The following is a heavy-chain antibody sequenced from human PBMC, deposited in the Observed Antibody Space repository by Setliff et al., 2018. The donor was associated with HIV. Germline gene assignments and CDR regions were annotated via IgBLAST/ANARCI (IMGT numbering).Heavy chain of an antibody. CDR3: AVNYDSSGYYGRHFDY. J-gene: IGHJ4*02. V-gene: IGHV1-69*13. D-gene: IGHD3-22*01. Sequence: SVKVSCKASGGTFSSYAISWVRQAPGQGLEWMGGIIPIFGTANYAQKFQGRVTITADESTSTAYIELSSLRSEDTAVYYCAVNYDSSGYYGRHFDYWGQGTLVTVSS. CDR1: GGTFSSYA. CDR2: IIPIFGTA.